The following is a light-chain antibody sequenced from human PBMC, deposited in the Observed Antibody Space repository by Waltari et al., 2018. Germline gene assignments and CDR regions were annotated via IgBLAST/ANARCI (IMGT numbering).Light chain of an antibody. CDR1: NIGSKS. V-gene: IGLV3-21*02. Sequence: SYVLTQPPSVSVAPGQTATITCGGDNIGSKSVHRYQKKPGQAPGLVIFDDSDRPSGIPERLSGSNSDNTATLSINRVEAGDETDYYCQVWDSSSDHWLFGGGTELTVL. J-gene: IGLJ3*02. CDR3: QVWDSSSDHWL. CDR2: DDS.